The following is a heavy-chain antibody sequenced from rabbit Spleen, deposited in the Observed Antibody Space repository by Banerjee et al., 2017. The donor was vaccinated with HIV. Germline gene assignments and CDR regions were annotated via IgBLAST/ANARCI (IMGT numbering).Heavy chain of an antibody. J-gene: IGHJ3*01. CDR1: GFDFSSYR. D-gene: IGHD4-1*01. CDR2: IDPIFGIT. Sequence: QEQLVESGGGLVQPGGSLKLSCKASGFDFSSYRVSWVRRAPGKGLEWIGYIDPIFGITSYANWVNGRFSISSHNAQNSLFLQLNSLTAADTATYFCVREVAAKFGLWGQGTLVTVS. V-gene: IGHV1S47*01. CDR3: VREVAAKFGL.